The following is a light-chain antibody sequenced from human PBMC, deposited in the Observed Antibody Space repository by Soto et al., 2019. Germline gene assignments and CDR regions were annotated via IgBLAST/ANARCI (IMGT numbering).Light chain of an antibody. CDR3: SSYRGSTTLRYV. CDR2: DVS. CDR1: SSDVGANNY. J-gene: IGLJ1*01. V-gene: IGLV2-14*03. Sequence: QSALNRPASVSGVPRHSSTISCTGTSSDVGANNYVSWYQHLPGKAPKLMLYDVSHRPSGVSNRFSGSKSGNTASLTISGLQAEDEADYYCSSYRGSTTLRYVFGTGTKVTVL.